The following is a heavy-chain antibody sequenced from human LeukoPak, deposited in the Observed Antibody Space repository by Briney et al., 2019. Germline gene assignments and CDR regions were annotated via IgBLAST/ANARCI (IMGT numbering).Heavy chain of an antibody. D-gene: IGHD6-19*01. CDR3: ARNSLAGSGNWFDP. Sequence: VASVKVSCKASGYTFTSYDINWVRQATGQGLEWMGWMNPNSGNTGYAQKFQGRVTMTRDTSISTAYMELSRLRSDDTAVYYCARNSLAGSGNWFDPWGQGTLVTVSS. J-gene: IGHJ5*02. CDR2: MNPNSGNT. V-gene: IGHV1-8*01. CDR1: GYTFTSYD.